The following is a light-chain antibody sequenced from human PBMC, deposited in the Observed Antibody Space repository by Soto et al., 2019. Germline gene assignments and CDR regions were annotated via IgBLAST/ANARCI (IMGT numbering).Light chain of an antibody. CDR3: SSFTSTSSTLV. Sequence: QSVLTQPASVSGSPGQSITISCTGTSSDVGGYNYVSWYQQHPGKPPKLMICEVSNRPSGISYRFSGSKSGNTASLTISGLQAEDEADYYCSSFTSTSSTLVFGGGTKATVL. CDR1: SSDVGGYNY. J-gene: IGLJ2*01. CDR2: EVS. V-gene: IGLV2-14*01.